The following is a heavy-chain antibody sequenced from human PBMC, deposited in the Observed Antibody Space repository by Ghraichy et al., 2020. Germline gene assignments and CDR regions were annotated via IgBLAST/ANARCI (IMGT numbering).Heavy chain of an antibody. J-gene: IGHJ6*02. CDR3: ARGLVRDILTGYSGLDYYYGMDV. D-gene: IGHD3-9*01. Sequence: ASVKVSCKASGYTFTSYDINWVRQATGQGLEWMGWMNPNSGNTGCAQKFQGRVTMTRNTSISTAYMELSSLRSEDTAVYYCARGLVRDILTGYSGLDYYYGMDVWGQGTTVTVSS. CDR2: MNPNSGNT. V-gene: IGHV1-8*01. CDR1: GYTFTSYD.